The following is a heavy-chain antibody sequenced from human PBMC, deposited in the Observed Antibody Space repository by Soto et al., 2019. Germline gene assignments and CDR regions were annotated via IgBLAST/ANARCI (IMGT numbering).Heavy chain of an antibody. D-gene: IGHD3-16*01. CDR1: GFTFSSYA. CDR3: ASAIMITFGGVHFDY. CDR2: ISGSGGST. Sequence: GGSLRLSCAASGFTFSSYAMSWVRQAPGKGLEWVSAISGSGGSTYYADSVKGRFTISRDNSKNTLYLQMNSLRAEDTAVYYCASAIMITFGGVHFDYWGQGTLVTVSS. J-gene: IGHJ4*02. V-gene: IGHV3-23*01.